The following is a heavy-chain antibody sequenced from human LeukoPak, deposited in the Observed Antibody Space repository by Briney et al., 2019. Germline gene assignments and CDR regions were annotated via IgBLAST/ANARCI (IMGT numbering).Heavy chain of an antibody. J-gene: IGHJ4*02. Sequence: SGTLSLTCAVSGGSISSNNWWSWVRQPPGKGLEWIGEIYHSGSTYYNPSLKSRVTISVDTSKNQFSLKLSSVTAADTAVYYCARSGSGYLRYYFDYWGQGTLVTVSS. V-gene: IGHV4-4*02. CDR2: IYHSGST. CDR3: ARSGSGYLRYYFDY. D-gene: IGHD5-12*01. CDR1: GGSISSNNW.